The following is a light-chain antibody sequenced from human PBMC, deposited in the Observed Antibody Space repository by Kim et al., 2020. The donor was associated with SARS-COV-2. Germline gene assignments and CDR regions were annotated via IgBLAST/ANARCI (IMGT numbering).Light chain of an antibody. CDR3: NSRDSSGNHYV. J-gene: IGLJ1*01. Sequence: VEQTVRITCQGDRLRSYYSSWYQQKPGQAPVLVIYGKNNRPSGIPDRFSGSSSGNTASLTITGAQAEDEADYYCNSRDSSGNHYVFGTGTKVTVL. CDR1: RLRSYY. V-gene: IGLV3-19*01. CDR2: GKN.